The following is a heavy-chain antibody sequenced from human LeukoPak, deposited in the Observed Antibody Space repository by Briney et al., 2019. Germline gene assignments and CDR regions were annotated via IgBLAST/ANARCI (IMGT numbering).Heavy chain of an antibody. CDR2: ISGSGGST. CDR1: GFTFSSYA. Sequence: GGSLRLSCAASGFTFSSYATSWVRQAPGKGLEWVSAISGSGGSTYYADSVKGRFTISRDNSKNTLYLQMNSLRAEGTAVYYCAKSAIFGVVITDYWGQGTLVTVSS. J-gene: IGHJ4*02. CDR3: AKSAIFGVVITDY. V-gene: IGHV3-23*01. D-gene: IGHD3-3*01.